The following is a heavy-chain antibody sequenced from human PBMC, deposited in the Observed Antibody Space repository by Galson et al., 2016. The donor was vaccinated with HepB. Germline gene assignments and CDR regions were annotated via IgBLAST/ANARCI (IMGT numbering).Heavy chain of an antibody. Sequence: SVKVSCKGPGGSLNNFAISWVRQAPGQGLEWVGSIIPLFGTPSHAQKFQGRVTIAADKSTSTAYMELSSLRSEDTAVYYCARDTDCSGGMCYPLVDGMDVWGQGTTVIVSS. D-gene: IGHD2-15*01. CDR1: GGSLNNFA. CDR2: IIPLFGTP. V-gene: IGHV1-69*06. CDR3: ARDTDCSGGMCYPLVDGMDV. J-gene: IGHJ6*02.